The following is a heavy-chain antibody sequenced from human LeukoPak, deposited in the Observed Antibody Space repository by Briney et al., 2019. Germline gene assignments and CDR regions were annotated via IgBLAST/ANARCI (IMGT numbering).Heavy chain of an antibody. V-gene: IGHV4-61*03. D-gene: IGHD3-16*01. CDR2: VSDTGTT. CDR1: GVSIRTSTYY. J-gene: IGHJ4*02. CDR3: ARGYYEPFQS. Sequence: SGTLSLTCNVSGVSIRTSTYYWNWIRQSPGTGLEWIGCVSDTGTTKYNPSLKSRVTISVDTSKNHFSLILMSVTAADTAVYYCARGYYEPFQSWDQATLVTVSS.